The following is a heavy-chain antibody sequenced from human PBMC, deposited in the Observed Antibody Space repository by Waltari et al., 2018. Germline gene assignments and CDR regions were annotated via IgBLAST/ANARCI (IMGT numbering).Heavy chain of an antibody. Sequence: QLQLQESGPGLVKPSETLSLTCTVSGGSISSSSYYWGWIRPPPGKGLEWIGSIYYSGSTYYNPSLKSRVTISVDTSKNQFSLKLSSVTAADTAVYYCARHMVISSGDAFDIWGQGTMVTVSS. CDR2: IYYSGST. D-gene: IGHD3-22*01. CDR1: GGSISSSSYY. V-gene: IGHV4-39*01. J-gene: IGHJ3*02. CDR3: ARHMVISSGDAFDI.